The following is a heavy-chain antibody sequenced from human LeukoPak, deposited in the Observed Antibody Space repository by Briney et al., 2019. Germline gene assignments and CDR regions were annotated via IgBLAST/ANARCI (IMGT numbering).Heavy chain of an antibody. V-gene: IGHV3-73*01. CDR2: IRSKANSYAT. Sequence: GGSLRLSCAASGFTFSGSAMHWVRQASGKGLEWVGRIRSKANSYATAYAASVKGRFTISRDDSKNTAYLQMNSLKTEDTAVYYCTRHDMLSYKGGFDYWGQGTLVTVSS. D-gene: IGHD5-24*01. CDR1: GFTFSGSA. J-gene: IGHJ4*02. CDR3: TRHDMLSYKGGFDY.